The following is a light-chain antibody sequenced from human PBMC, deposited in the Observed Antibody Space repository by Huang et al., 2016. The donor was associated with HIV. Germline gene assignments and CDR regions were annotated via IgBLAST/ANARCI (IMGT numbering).Light chain of an antibody. J-gene: IGKJ4*01. Sequence: EIVLTQSPATLSFSPGDRATLSCRASQSVGVYLAWYQQKPGQAPRLLIFEASNRATGIPDRFSCSGSGTDFTLTIDSLQPDDFAIYYCQQRTKWPPVLTFGGGTRVEIK. V-gene: IGKV3-11*01. CDR1: QSVGVY. CDR2: EAS. CDR3: QQRTKWPPVLT.